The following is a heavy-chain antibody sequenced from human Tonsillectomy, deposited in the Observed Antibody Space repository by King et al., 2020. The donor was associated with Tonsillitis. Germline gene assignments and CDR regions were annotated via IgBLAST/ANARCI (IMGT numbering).Heavy chain of an antibody. D-gene: IGHD6-19*01. CDR3: AGDAAVAGTGY. J-gene: IGHJ4*02. CDR2: IYYSGCT. V-gene: IGHV4-39*01. Sequence: QLQESGPGLVKPSETLSLTCTVSVGSISSSSYYWGWIRQPPGKGLEWIGSIYYSGCTYYNPSLKTCVTISVDTSKNQFSLKLSSVTAADTAVYYCAGDAAVAGTGYWGQGTLVTVSS. CDR1: VGSISSSSYY.